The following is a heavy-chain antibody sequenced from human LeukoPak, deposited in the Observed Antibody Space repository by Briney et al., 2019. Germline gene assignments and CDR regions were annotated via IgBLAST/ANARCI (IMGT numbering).Heavy chain of an antibody. CDR3: ARAPHTRYYFDY. J-gene: IGHJ4*02. CDR2: ISAYNGNT. Sequence: ASVKVSCKASGYTFTSYYMHWVRQAPGQGLEWMGWISAYNGNTNYAQKLQGRVTMTTDTSTSTAYMKLRSLRSDDTAVYYCARAPHTRYYFDYWGQGTLVTVSS. D-gene: IGHD4-17*01. V-gene: IGHV1-18*04. CDR1: GYTFTSYY.